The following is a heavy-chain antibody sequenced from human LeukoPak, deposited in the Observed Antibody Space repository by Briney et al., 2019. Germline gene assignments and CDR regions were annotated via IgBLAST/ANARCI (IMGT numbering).Heavy chain of an antibody. D-gene: IGHD1-26*01. CDR1: GYIFKNYG. CDR3: ATASPGGSPYYYMDV. CDR2: INPNSGGT. Sequence: GASVKVSCKGSGYIFKNYGISWVRQAPGQGLEWMGWINPNSGGTNYAQKFQGRVTMTEDTSTDTAYMELSSLRSEDTAVYYCATASPGGSPYYYMDVWGKGTTVTVSS. V-gene: IGHV1-18*01. J-gene: IGHJ6*03.